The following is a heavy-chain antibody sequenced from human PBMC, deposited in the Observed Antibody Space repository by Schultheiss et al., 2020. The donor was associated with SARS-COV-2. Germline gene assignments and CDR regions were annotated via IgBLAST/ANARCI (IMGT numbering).Heavy chain of an antibody. D-gene: IGHD7-27*01. CDR2: LYNRGSTNRGST. CDR1: GFTFSDYY. V-gene: IGHV4-59*12. J-gene: IGHJ4*02. CDR3: ARSELGYPLDY. Sequence: GSLRLSCAASGFTFSDYYMSWIRQAPGKGLEWIGYLYNRGSTNRGSTNYNPSLKSRVTISVDTSKNQFSLKLSSVTAADTAVYYCARSELGYPLDYWGQGTLVTVSS.